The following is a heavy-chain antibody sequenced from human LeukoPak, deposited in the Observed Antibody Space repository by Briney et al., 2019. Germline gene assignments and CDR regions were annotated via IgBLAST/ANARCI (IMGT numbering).Heavy chain of an antibody. J-gene: IGHJ4*02. D-gene: IGHD4-23*01. CDR1: GGSFTRHH. CDR2: VNHRGTT. CDR3: ARDPTTVVTLTYYFDF. Sequence: SETLSLTCAVYGGSFTRHHWNWIRQSAGKGLEWIGEVNHRGTTNYNPSLKSRVTISVDTSKNQFFLKLTSVTAADTAVSYCARDPTTVVTLTYYFDFWGQGTLVTVSS. V-gene: IGHV4-34*01.